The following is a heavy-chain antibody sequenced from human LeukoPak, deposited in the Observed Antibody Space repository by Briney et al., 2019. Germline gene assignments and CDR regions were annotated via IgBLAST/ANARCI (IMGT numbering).Heavy chain of an antibody. J-gene: IGHJ4*02. CDR1: GLTFSSTY. CDR3: ANLPRGDY. V-gene: IGHV3-53*01. Sequence: GGSLRLSCAASGLTFSSTYMTWVRQAPGKGVEGVSIIYSGGSTYYSDCVKGRFTISRDNSNNTLYLQMNSLRVEDTAVYYCANLPRGDYWGQGTLVTVSS. D-gene: IGHD3-10*01. CDR2: IYSGGST.